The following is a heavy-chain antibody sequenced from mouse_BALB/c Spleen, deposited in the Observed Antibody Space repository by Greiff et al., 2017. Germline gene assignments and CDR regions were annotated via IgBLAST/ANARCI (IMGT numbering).Heavy chain of an antibody. V-gene: IGHV1-5*01. CDR3: TRDANWPFTY. CDR2: IYPGNSDT. D-gene: IGHD4-1*01. CDR1: GYSFTSYW. Sequence: VPLQQSGTVLARPGASVKMSCKASGYSFTSYWLHWVKQRPGQGLEWIGAIYPGNSDTSYNQKFKGKAKLTAVTSASTAYMELSSLTNEDSAVYYCTRDANWPFTYWGQGTLVTVSA. J-gene: IGHJ3*01.